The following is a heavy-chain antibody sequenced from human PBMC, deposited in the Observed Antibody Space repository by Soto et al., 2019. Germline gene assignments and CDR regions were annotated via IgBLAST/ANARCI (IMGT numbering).Heavy chain of an antibody. D-gene: IGHD2-15*01. Sequence: SETLSLTCTVSGGSISSSSYYWGWIRQPPGKGLEWIGSIFYSGSTYYNPSLKSRVTISVDTSKNQFSLKLSSETAAETAVYYCARHLTYCSAGSCYSDFPYYGMDVWGQGTTVTVSS. CDR2: IFYSGST. J-gene: IGHJ6*02. CDR1: GGSISSSSYY. V-gene: IGHV4-39*01. CDR3: ARHLTYCSAGSCYSDFPYYGMDV.